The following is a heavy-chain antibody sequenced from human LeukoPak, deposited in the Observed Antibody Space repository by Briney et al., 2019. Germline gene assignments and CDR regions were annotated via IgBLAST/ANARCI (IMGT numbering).Heavy chain of an antibody. J-gene: IGHJ4*02. V-gene: IGHV3-21*01. CDR1: GFTFSSYS. CDR2: ISSSSSYI. CDR3: ARADRNDVRGD. D-gene: IGHD1-1*01. Sequence: PGGSLRLSCAASGFTFSSYSMNWVRQAPGKGLEWVSSISSSSSYIYYANSVKGRFTISRDNAKNSLYLQMNSLRAEDTAVYYCARADRNDVRGDWGQGTLVTVSS.